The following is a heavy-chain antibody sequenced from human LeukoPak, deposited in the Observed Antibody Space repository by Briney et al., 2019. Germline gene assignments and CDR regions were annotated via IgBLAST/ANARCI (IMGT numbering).Heavy chain of an antibody. D-gene: IGHD1-14*01. Sequence: GGSLRLSCAASGFTFSSYGMHWVRQIPGKGLEWVAVISYDGSNKYYADSVKGRFTISRDNSKNTLYLQMNSLRAEDTAVYYCAKDRKDVRYYYYYMDVWGKGTTVTVSS. CDR1: GFTFSSYG. CDR3: AKDRKDVRYYYYYMDV. V-gene: IGHV3-30*18. J-gene: IGHJ6*03. CDR2: ISYDGSNK.